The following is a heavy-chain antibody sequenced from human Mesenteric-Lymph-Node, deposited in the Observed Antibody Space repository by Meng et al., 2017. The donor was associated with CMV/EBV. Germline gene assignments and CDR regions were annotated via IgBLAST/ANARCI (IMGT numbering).Heavy chain of an antibody. Sequence: GESLKISCEASGFTFSSYGMHWVRQAPGKGLEWVAFIQYDGNNKYYADSVKGRFTISRDNSKNTVFLQMNSLIAEDTAVYYCAKAPGWPFYFDDWGQGTLVTVSS. V-gene: IGHV3-30*02. CDR2: IQYDGNNK. D-gene: IGHD6-19*01. J-gene: IGHJ4*02. CDR3: AKAPGWPFYFDD. CDR1: GFTFSSYG.